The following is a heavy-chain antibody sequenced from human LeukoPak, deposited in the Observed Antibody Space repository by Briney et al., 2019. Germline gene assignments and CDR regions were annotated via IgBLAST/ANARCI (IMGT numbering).Heavy chain of an antibody. V-gene: IGHV4-59*01. J-gene: IGHJ4*02. CDR3: AQTGGVYDIIGIFNY. Sequence: SETLSLTRTVSGGSISSSYWSWIRQPPGKGLEWIGFLYYSGSTNYNPSLKGRVTISVETSKNQFSLKLSSVTAADTAVYYCAQTGGVYDIIGIFNYWGQGTLVTVSS. CDR1: GGSISSSY. D-gene: IGHD3-22*01. CDR2: LYYSGST.